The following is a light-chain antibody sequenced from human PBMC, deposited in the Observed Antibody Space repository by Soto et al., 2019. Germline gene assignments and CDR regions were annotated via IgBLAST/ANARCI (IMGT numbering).Light chain of an antibody. CDR3: QQYDTYPFT. J-gene: IGKJ3*01. V-gene: IGKV1-5*03. CDR1: QSIRSW. Sequence: DIQMTQSPSMLSASVGDRVTITCRASQSIRSWLAWYQVKSGKAPKLLIYKTSTLDSGVPSRFSGSGSGTDFTLTIGDLQPDDFATYYCQQYDTYPFTFGPGTKVEIK. CDR2: KTS.